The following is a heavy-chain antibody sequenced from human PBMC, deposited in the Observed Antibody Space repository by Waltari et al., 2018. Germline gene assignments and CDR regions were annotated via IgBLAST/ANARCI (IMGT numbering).Heavy chain of an antibody. D-gene: IGHD6-19*01. Sequence: QVQLVQSGAEVKKPGSSVKVSCKASGGTFSSYAISWVRQAPGQGLEGMGGSTPICGTANYARKYQGGGRITADESTGTASRGLSSLRSEDTAVYYGARRSGIAVAGAFDFWGQGTLVTVSS. V-gene: IGHV1-69*01. J-gene: IGHJ4*02. CDR2: STPICGTA. CDR3: ARRSGIAVAGAFDF. CDR1: GGTFSSYA.